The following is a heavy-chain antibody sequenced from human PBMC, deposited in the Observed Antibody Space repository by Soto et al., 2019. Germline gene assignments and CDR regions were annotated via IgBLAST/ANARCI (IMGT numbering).Heavy chain of an antibody. V-gene: IGHV4-34*01. CDR2: IYYSGST. J-gene: IGHJ6*02. CDR1: GGSFSGYY. CDR3: ARPGADYYGSGSYYNSGYGMDV. Sequence: SETLSLTCAVYGGSFSGYYWSWIRQHPGKGLEWIGYIYYSGSTYYNPSLKSRVTISVDKSKNQFSLKLSSVTAADTAVYYCARPGADYYGSGSYYNSGYGMDVWGQGTTVTVSS. D-gene: IGHD3-10*01.